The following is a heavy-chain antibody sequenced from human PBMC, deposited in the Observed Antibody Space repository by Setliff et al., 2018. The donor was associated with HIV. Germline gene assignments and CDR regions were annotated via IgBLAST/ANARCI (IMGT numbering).Heavy chain of an antibody. D-gene: IGHD5-12*01. CDR1: SGSFSSRHY. J-gene: IGHJ4*02. CDR3: ARHQSGYNFSPFDN. V-gene: IGHV4-39*01. CDR2: ASYSGTT. Sequence: TLSLTCTVSSGSFSSRHYWGWIRQSPGKGLEWIGSASYSGTTYYNPSLRSRITISVDTSKNQFSLIVSSVTAADTATYYCARHQSGYNFSPFDNWGLGSLVTVSS.